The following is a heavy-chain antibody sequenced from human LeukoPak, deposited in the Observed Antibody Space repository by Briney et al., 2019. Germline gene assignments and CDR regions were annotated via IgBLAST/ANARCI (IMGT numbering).Heavy chain of an antibody. D-gene: IGHD5-18*01. V-gene: IGHV1-8*01. CDR3: ASALGYSYGSNYMDV. Sequence: GASVKVSCKASGYTFTSYDINWVRQATGQGLEWMGWMNPNSGNTGYAQKFQGRVTMTRNTFISTAYMELSSLRSEDTAVYYCASALGYSYGSNYMDVWGKGTTVTVSS. J-gene: IGHJ6*03. CDR1: GYTFTSYD. CDR2: MNPNSGNT.